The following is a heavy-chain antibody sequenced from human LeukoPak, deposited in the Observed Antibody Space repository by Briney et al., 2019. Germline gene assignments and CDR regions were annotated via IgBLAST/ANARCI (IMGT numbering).Heavy chain of an antibody. Sequence: SETLSLTCTVSGGSISSYYWSWIRQPAGKGLEWIGRFYNSGNTNYNPSLKSRVTMSVDTSKNQFSLKLSSVAAADTAVYFCARDSGSASSGLFDRWGQGTLVTVSS. CDR1: GGSISSYY. J-gene: IGHJ4*02. D-gene: IGHD6-6*01. V-gene: IGHV4-4*07. CDR2: FYNSGNT. CDR3: ARDSGSASSGLFDR.